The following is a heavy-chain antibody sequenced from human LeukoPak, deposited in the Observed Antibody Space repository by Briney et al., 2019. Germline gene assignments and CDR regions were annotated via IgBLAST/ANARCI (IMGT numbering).Heavy chain of an antibody. D-gene: IGHD6-19*01. CDR1: GGSISSSSYY. V-gene: IGHV4-39*07. J-gene: IGHJ4*02. CDR2: IYYSGST. Sequence: SETLSLTCTVSGGSISSSSYYWGWIRQPPGKGLEWIGSIYYSGSTYYNPSLKSRVTISVDTSKNQFSLKLSSVTAADTAVYYCARDIAVAVTLWVDYWGQGTLVTVSS. CDR3: ARDIAVAVTLWVDY.